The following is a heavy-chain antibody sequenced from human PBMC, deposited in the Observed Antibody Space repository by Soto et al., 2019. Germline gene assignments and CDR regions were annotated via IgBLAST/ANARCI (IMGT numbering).Heavy chain of an antibody. CDR3: ARSTNDYGDRH. D-gene: IGHD4-17*01. CDR2: MNPNSGNT. J-gene: IGHJ4*02. V-gene: IGHV1-8*01. Sequence: QVQLVQSGAEVKKPGASVKVSFKASGYTFTSYDINWVRQATGQGLEWMGWMNPNSGNTGYAQKFQGRVTMTRNTSISTAYTELTSLRSEDTAVYYSARSTNDYGDRHWGQGTLVTVSS. CDR1: GYTFTSYD.